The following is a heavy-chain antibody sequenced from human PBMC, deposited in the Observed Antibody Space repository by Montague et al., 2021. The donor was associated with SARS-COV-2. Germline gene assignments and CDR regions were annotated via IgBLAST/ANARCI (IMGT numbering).Heavy chain of an antibody. CDR1: GFYFSYA. CDR2: ISNDGSNK. CDR3: ARESGSFHDGGYFDY. J-gene: IGHJ4*02. D-gene: IGHD1-26*01. Sequence: SLRLSCAASGFYFSYAMHWVRQAPGTGLEWVAPISNDGSNKHYADSVKGRFTISRDNSKSTLYLQVNSLRAEDTAVYYCARESGSFHDGGYFDYWGQGSLVTVSS. V-gene: IGHV3-30*04.